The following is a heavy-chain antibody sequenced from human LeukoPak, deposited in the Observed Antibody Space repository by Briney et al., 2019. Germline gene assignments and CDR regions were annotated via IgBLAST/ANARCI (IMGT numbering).Heavy chain of an antibody. CDR2: INPSGGST. CDR1: GYTFIRYY. CDR3: ARDELNYDSSGYYSGYFDS. Sequence: ASVKVSCKSSGYTFIRYYMHWVRQAPGQGLEWMGIINPSGGSTSYAQKFQGRVTMTRDMSTSTVYMELSSLRSEDTAVYYCARDELNYDSSGYYSGYFDSWGQGTLVTVSS. D-gene: IGHD3-22*01. V-gene: IGHV1-46*01. J-gene: IGHJ4*02.